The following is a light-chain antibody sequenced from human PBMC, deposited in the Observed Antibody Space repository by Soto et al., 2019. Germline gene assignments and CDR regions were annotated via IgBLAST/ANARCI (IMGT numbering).Light chain of an antibody. CDR1: QSVSNDW. J-gene: IGKJ4*01. CDR2: GAS. V-gene: IGKV3-20*01. CDR3: QQYGASPLT. Sequence: EVVLTQSPGTLSLSPGERVTLSCRASQSVSNDWLAWYQQKPGQAPRLLIYGASSRATGIPDRFTGSGSGTDFTLTISRLEPEDFAVYYCQQYGASPLTFGGGTKVEIK.